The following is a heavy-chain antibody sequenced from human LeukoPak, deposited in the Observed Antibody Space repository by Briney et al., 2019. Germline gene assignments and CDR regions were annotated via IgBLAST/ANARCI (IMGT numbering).Heavy chain of an antibody. V-gene: IGHV3-7*01. J-gene: IGHJ4*02. Sequence: GGSLRLFCVASGLTVSNHWMSWVRQAPGKGLEWVANIREERGQEYYVDSVKGRFTISKNSAKNSLYLQMNSLRAEDTAVYYCARDFGPLAIDYWGQGTLVTVSS. CDR3: ARDFGPLAIDY. D-gene: IGHD3-10*01. CDR1: GLTVSNHW. CDR2: IREERGQE.